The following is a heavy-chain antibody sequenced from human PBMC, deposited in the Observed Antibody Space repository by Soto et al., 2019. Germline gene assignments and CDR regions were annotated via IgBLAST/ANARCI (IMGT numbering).Heavy chain of an antibody. CDR1: GFSLSNARMG. V-gene: IGHV2-26*01. Sequence: QVTLKESGPVLVKPTETLTLTCTVSGFSLSNARMGVSWIRQPLGKALEWLAHIFSNDEKSYSTSLKSRLTISKDTSKSQVVLTMTNMDPVDTATYYCARIQGGSEYSGYDYLNWFDPWGQGTLVTVSS. J-gene: IGHJ5*02. D-gene: IGHD5-12*01. CDR2: IFSNDEK. CDR3: ARIQGGSEYSGYDYLNWFDP.